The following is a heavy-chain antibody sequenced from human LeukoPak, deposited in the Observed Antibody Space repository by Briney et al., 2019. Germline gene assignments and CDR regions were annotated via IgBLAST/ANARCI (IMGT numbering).Heavy chain of an antibody. CDR1: GGSISSSNW. V-gene: IGHV4-4*02. J-gene: IGHJ4*02. Sequence: PSGTLSLTCAVSGGSISSSNWWSWVRQPPGKGLEWIGEIYHSGSTNYNPSLKSRVTISVDTSKNQFSLKLSSVTAADTAVYYCARTSGSRRRYFDYWGQGTLVTVSS. CDR3: ARTSGSRRRYFDY. CDR2: IYHSGST. D-gene: IGHD1-26*01.